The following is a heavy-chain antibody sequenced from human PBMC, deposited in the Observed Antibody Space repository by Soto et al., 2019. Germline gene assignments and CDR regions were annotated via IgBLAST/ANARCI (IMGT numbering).Heavy chain of an antibody. CDR1: GFTFDDYA. D-gene: IGHD6-6*01. J-gene: IGHJ6*02. Sequence: EVQLVESGGGLVQPGRSLRLSCAASGFTFDDYAMHWVRQAPGKGLEWVSGISWNSGSIGYADSVKGRFTISRDNAKNSLYLQMNSLRAEDTALYYCAKDQTSSLSNGMDVWGQGTTVTVSS. CDR3: AKDQTSSLSNGMDV. CDR2: ISWNSGSI. V-gene: IGHV3-9*01.